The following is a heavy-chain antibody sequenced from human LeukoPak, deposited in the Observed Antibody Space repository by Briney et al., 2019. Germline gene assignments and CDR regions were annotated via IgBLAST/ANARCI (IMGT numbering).Heavy chain of an antibody. CDR1: GGSISSSSYY. Sequence: SETLSLTCTVSGGSISSSSYYWGWIRQPPGKGLEWIGSIYYSGSTNYNPSLKSRVTISVDTSKNQFSLKLSSVTAADTAVYYCARAATAMDLAFDYWGQGTLVTVSS. J-gene: IGHJ4*02. CDR2: IYYSGST. D-gene: IGHD5-18*01. CDR3: ARAATAMDLAFDY. V-gene: IGHV4-39*07.